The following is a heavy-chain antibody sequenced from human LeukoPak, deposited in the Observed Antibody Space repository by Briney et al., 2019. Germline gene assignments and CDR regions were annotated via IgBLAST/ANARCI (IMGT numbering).Heavy chain of an antibody. CDR1: GFTFSSYW. Sequence: GGSLRLSCAASGFTFSSYWMHWVRQAPGKGLVWVTRINSDGSSTSYADSVKGRFTISRDNAKNTLYLQMNSLRAEDTAVYYCARGIFEDRIFDYWGQGTLVTVSS. CDR2: INSDGSST. J-gene: IGHJ4*02. CDR3: ARGIFEDRIFDY. D-gene: IGHD2/OR15-2a*01. V-gene: IGHV3-74*01.